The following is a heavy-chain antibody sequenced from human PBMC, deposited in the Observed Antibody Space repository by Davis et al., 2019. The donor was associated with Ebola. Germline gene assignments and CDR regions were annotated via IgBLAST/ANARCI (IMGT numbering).Heavy chain of an antibody. Sequence: GESLKISCAASGFTFSSYSMIWVRQAPAKGLEWVSFLSGSSRYIYYADSVKGRFSISRDNAKNSLYLQMNSLRAEDTAVYYCAREGYGDIIGDWGQGTLVSVSS. V-gene: IGHV3-21*01. CDR1: GFTFSSYS. D-gene: IGHD1-20*01. CDR2: LSGSSRYI. J-gene: IGHJ4*02. CDR3: AREGYGDIIGD.